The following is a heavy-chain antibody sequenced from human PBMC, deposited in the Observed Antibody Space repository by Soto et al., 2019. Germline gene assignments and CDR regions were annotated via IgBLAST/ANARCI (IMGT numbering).Heavy chain of an antibody. Sequence: QVQLQESGPGLVKPSETLSLTCTVSGGSISSYYWSWIRQPPGKGLEWIGYIYYSGSTNYNPSLQSRVTLSVDTSKNPFSLKLSSVTAADTAVYYCARTSVYVFDAFDSWGQGTMVTVSS. V-gene: IGHV4-59*01. CDR3: ARTSVYVFDAFDS. J-gene: IGHJ3*02. CDR1: GGSISSYY. CDR2: IYYSGST. D-gene: IGHD3-16*01.